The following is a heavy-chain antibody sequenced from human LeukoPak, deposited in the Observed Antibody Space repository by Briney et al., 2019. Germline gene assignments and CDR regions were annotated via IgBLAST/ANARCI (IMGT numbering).Heavy chain of an antibody. Sequence: AESLQISCKASGYSFTNYWINWVRQMPGKGLEWMGRIDPRDSYTTYSPSFQGHVTISADESISTVYLQFSSLKASVTAIYFCSRQEGADGPYYFFHGMDVWGQGTTVTVSS. CDR2: IDPRDSYT. CDR3: SRQEGADGPYYFFHGMDV. CDR1: GYSFTNYW. J-gene: IGHJ6*01. V-gene: IGHV5-10-1*01. D-gene: IGHD3-16*01.